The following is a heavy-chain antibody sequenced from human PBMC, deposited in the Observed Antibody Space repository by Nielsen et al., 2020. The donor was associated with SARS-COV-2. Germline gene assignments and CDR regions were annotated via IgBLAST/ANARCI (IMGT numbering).Heavy chain of an antibody. CDR2: ISSSSSYT. D-gene: IGHD6-13*01. CDR3: AREEAGLDY. J-gene: IGHJ4*02. V-gene: IGHV3-11*05. CDR1: GFTFSDYY. Sequence: GESLKIPCAASGFTFSDYYMSWIRQAPGKGLEWVSYISSSSSYTNYADSVKGRFTISRDNAKNSLYLQMNSLRAEDTAVYYCAREEAGLDYWGQGTLVTVSS.